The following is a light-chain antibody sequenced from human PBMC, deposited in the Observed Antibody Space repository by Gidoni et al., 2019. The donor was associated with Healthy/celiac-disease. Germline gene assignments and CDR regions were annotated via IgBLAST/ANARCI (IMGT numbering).Light chain of an antibody. CDR1: QSVSSN. CDR3: QQYNNWPL. CDR2: GAS. V-gene: IGKV3-15*01. Sequence: EIVMTQSPATLSVSPGERATLSCRASQSVSSNLAWYQQKPGLIYGASTRATGIPASFSGSGSGTEFTLTISSLQSEDFAVYYCQQYNNWPLFGGXTKVEIK. J-gene: IGKJ4*01.